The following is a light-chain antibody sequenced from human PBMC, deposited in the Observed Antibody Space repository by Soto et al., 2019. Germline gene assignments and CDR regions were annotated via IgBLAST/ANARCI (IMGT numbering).Light chain of an antibody. CDR3: SSYTTNRTPV. V-gene: IGLV2-14*01. Sequence: QPVLTQPASVSGSPGQSLTISCTGTSGDVGRYDSVSWYKHRPGKVPELIIFSDRFSGSKSGNTASLTISGLQAEDEADYYCSSYTTNRTPVFGGGTKVTVL. J-gene: IGLJ2*01. CDR1: SGDVGRYDS.